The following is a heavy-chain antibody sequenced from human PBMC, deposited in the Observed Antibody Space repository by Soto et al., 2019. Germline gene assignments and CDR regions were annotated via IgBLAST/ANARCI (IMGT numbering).Heavy chain of an antibody. CDR3: AKALTIFGVVCFDY. D-gene: IGHD3-3*01. J-gene: IGHJ4*02. CDR2: ISGSGGST. Sequence: GCLRLSCAASGFTFSSYAMSWVRQAPGKGLEWVSAISGSGGSTYYADSVKGRFTISRDNSKNTLYLQMNSLRAEDTAVYYCAKALTIFGVVCFDYWGQGTLVTVSS. CDR1: GFTFSSYA. V-gene: IGHV3-23*01.